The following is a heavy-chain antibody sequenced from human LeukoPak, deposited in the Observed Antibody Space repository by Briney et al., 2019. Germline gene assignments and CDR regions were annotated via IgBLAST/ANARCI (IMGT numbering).Heavy chain of an antibody. CDR3: ARGIGSGSYGRFDP. Sequence: AASVKVSCKASGYTFTGYYMHWVRQAPGQGLEWMGWINPNSGGTNYAQTFQGRVTMTRDPSISTSYMELSGLTSDDTAVYYCARGIGSGSYGRFDPWGQGTLVTVSS. D-gene: IGHD3-10*01. CDR1: GYTFTGYY. CDR2: INPNSGGT. J-gene: IGHJ5*02. V-gene: IGHV1-2*02.